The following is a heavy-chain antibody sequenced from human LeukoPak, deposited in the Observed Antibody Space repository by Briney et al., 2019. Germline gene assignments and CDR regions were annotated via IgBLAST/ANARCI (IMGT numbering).Heavy chain of an antibody. CDR3: ASTSVGATSDFDY. V-gene: IGHV4-59*08. D-gene: IGHD1-26*01. J-gene: IGHJ4*02. CDR2: IYYSGST. CDR1: GGSISSYY. Sequence: SETLSLTCTVSGGSISSYYWSWIRQPPGKGLEWIGYIYYSGSTNYNPSLKSRVTISVDTSKNRFSLKLSSVTAADTAVYYCASTSVGATSDFDYWGQGTLVTVSS.